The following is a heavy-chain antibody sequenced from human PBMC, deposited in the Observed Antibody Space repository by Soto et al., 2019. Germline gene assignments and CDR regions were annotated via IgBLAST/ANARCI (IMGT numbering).Heavy chain of an antibody. CDR3: ARDGVTAAFYLDY. Sequence: SETLSLTCTVSGGSISSYYWSWIRQPPGKGLEWIGYIYYSGSTNYNPSLKSRVTISVDTSKNQFSLKLSSVTAADTAVYYCARDGVTAAFYLDYWAQGTLVTVSS. CDR1: GGSISSYY. D-gene: IGHD2-21*02. CDR2: IYYSGST. V-gene: IGHV4-59*01. J-gene: IGHJ4*02.